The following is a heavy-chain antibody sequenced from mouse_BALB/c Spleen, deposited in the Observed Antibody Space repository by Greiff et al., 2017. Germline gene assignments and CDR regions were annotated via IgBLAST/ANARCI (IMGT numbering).Heavy chain of an antibody. CDR3: ARWSNSRAMDY. CDR2: IDTSDSYT. J-gene: IGHJ4*01. V-gene: IGHV1-69*01. Sequence: QVQLQQPGAELVMPGASVKMSCKASGYTFTDYWMHWVKQRPGQGLEWIGAIDTSDSYTSYNQKFKDKAILTVDKSSSTAYMQLSSLTSEDSAVYYCARWSNSRAMDYWGQGTSVTVSS. D-gene: IGHD3-3*01. CDR1: GYTFTDYW.